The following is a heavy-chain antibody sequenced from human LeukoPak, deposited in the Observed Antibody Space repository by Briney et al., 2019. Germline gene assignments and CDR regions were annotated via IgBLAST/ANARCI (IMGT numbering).Heavy chain of an antibody. CDR3: AREGYGDYVFDY. D-gene: IGHD4-17*01. CDR1: GLSISDHW. CDR2: IKGDGSER. V-gene: IGHV3-7*01. Sequence: PGGSLRLSCAATGLSISDHWMSWVRQAPGKGLEWVASIKGDGSERHYVDSVKGRFTVSRDNAKNSLYLQMHSLRAEDTAVYYCAREGYGDYVFDYWGQGTLVTVTS. J-gene: IGHJ4*02.